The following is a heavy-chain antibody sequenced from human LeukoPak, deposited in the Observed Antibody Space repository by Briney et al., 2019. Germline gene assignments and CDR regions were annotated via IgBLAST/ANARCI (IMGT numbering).Heavy chain of an antibody. CDR2: IYTSGST. CDR3: ASTLGGYYYMDV. V-gene: IGHV4-61*02. CDR1: GGSISSGSYY. Sequence: SETLSLTCTVSGGSISSGSYYWSWIRQPAGKGLEWIGRIYTSGSTNYNPSLKSRVTISVDTSMNQFSLKLSSVTAADTAVYYCASTLGGYYYMDVWGKGTTVTVSS. J-gene: IGHJ6*03. D-gene: IGHD1-1*01.